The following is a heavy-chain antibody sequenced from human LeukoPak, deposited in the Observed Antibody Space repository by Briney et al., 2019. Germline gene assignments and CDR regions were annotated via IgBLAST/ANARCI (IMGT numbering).Heavy chain of an antibody. CDR1: GGSVINTNW. D-gene: IGHD3-3*01. V-gene: IGHV4-4*02. CDR3: AREGGFYRPLDY. CDR2: VHLGGRT. Sequence: SGTLSLTCGVSGGSVINTNWWTWVRQPPGKGLEWIGEVHLGGRTNYNPSLESRLTMSVDVSENQVSLKLTSVTAADTAVYYCAREGGFYRPLDYSGQGTLVTVSS. J-gene: IGHJ4*02.